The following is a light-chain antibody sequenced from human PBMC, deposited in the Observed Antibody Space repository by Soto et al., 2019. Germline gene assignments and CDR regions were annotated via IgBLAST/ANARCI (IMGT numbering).Light chain of an antibody. J-gene: IGKJ5*01. CDR1: QSVDKF. CDR2: DAS. CDR3: QQYNNWPIT. Sequence: EFELTQSPAILSLSPGETATLSCRASQSVDKFLAWYQQRPGQPPRLLIFDASNRATGVPVRFSGSGSGTVFTLTISSLQSEDFAVYYCQQYNNWPITFAQGTRLEIK. V-gene: IGKV3-11*01.